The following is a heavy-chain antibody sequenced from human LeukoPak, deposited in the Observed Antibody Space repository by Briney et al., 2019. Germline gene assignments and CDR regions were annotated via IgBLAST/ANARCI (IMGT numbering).Heavy chain of an antibody. Sequence: GGSLRLSCAASGFTFSSYGMHWVRQAPGKGLEWVAVISYDGSNKYYADSVKGRFTISRDNSKNTLYLQMNSLRAEDTAVYYCAKEVSTYYYGSGTFDYWGQGTLVTVSS. CDR3: AKEVSTYYYGSGTFDY. CDR1: GFTFSSYG. V-gene: IGHV3-30*18. D-gene: IGHD3-10*01. J-gene: IGHJ4*02. CDR2: ISYDGSNK.